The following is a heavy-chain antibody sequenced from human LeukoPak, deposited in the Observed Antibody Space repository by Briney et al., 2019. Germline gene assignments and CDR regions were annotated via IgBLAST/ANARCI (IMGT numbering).Heavy chain of an antibody. CDR1: GGSISSYY. V-gene: IGHV4-4*07. Sequence: SETLSLTCTVSGGSISSYYWSWIRQPAGKGLEWIGRIYTSGSTNYNPSLKSRVTMSVDTSKNHFSLTLTSVTAADTAIYYCARGRAIMTSAWFDPWGQGIVVTVSS. J-gene: IGHJ5*02. CDR2: IYTSGST. D-gene: IGHD3-16*01. CDR3: ARGRAIMTSAWFDP.